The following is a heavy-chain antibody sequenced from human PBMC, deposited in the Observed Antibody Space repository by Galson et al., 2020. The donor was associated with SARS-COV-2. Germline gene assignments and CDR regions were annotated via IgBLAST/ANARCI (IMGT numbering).Heavy chain of an antibody. CDR3: ARDESH. CDR1: GGSISSGSYY. J-gene: IGHJ4*02. Sequence: SETLSLTCTVSGGSISSGSYYWSWIRQPAGKGLEWIGRIYTSGSTNYNPSLKSRVTISVDTSKNQFSLKLSSVTAADTAVYYCARDESHWGQGTLVTVSS. V-gene: IGHV4-61*02. CDR2: IYTSGST.